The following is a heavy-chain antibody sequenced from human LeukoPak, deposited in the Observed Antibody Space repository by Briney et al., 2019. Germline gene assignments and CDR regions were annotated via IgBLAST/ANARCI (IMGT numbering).Heavy chain of an antibody. J-gene: IGHJ6*02. CDR3: ARDLELLGRYYYYGMDV. D-gene: IGHD1-26*01. Sequence: PGGSLRLSCAASGFTFSSYGMPWVRQAPGKGLEWVAVTWYDGSNKYYADSVKGRFTISRDNSKNTLYLQMNSLRAEDTAVYYCARDLELLGRYYYYGMDVWGQGTTVTVSS. CDR2: TWYDGSNK. CDR1: GFTFSSYG. V-gene: IGHV3-33*01.